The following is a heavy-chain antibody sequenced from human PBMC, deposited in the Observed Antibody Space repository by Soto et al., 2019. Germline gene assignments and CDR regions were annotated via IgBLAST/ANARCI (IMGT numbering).Heavy chain of an antibody. D-gene: IGHD1-7*01. CDR2: ISNGGTTV. J-gene: IGHJ5*02. V-gene: IGHV3-11*04. CDR1: GFTFSDYY. Sequence: GGSLRLSCAASGFTFSDYYMVWVRQAPGKGLEWVSYISNGGTTVYYADSVKGRFTISRDNAKNSLYLQMNSLRAEDTAVYYCARETITGTTMWFDPWGQGTLVTVSS. CDR3: ARETITGTTMWFDP.